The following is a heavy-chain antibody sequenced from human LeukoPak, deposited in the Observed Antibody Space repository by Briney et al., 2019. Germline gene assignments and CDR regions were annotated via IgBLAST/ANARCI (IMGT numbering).Heavy chain of an antibody. CDR2: MNPNSGGT. CDR1: GYTFTSYD. V-gene: IGHV1-8*01. CDR3: ARLGPYYGMDV. J-gene: IGHJ6*02. Sequence: ASVKVSCKASGYTFTSYDINWVRQATGQGLEWMGWMNPNSGGTNYAQKFQGRVTMTRDTSISTAYLQWSSLKASDTAMYYCARLGPYYGMDVWGQGTTVTVSS.